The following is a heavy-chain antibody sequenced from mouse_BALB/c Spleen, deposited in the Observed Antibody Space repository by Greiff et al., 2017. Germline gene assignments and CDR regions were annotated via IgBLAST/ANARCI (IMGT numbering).Heavy chain of an antibody. CDR1: GFSLTSYG. CDR3: ARKRGITGAWFAY. CDR2: IWAGGST. V-gene: IGHV2-9*02. Sequence: QVQLKESGPGLVAPSQSLSITCTVSGFSLTSYGVHWVRQPPGKGLEWLGVIWAGGSTNYNSALMSRLSISKDNSKSQVFLKMNSLQTDDTAMYYCARKRGITGAWFAYWGQGTLVTVSA. D-gene: IGHD1-1*01. J-gene: IGHJ3*01.